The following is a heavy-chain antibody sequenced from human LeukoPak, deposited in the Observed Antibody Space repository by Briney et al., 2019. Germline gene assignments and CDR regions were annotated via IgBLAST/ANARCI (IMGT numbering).Heavy chain of an antibody. D-gene: IGHD2-8*01. CDR2: IYHSGST. V-gene: IGHV4-4*02. J-gene: IGHJ4*02. CDR3: ARLNILGYCTDDVCPTGGLPFDH. Sequence: PSGTLSLTCAVSGVSISSSNWWSWVRQPPGKGPEWIGEIYHSGSTNYNPSLKSRVTILVDKSNNQFSLKLSSVTAADTAVYYCARLNILGYCTDDVCPTGGLPFDHWGLGTLVTVSS. CDR1: GVSISSSNW.